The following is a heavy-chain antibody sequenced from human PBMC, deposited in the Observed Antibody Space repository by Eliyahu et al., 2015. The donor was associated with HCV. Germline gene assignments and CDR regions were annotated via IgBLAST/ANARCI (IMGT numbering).Heavy chain of an antibody. CDR1: GGSISTFTYY. CDR2: MYYSGST. Sequence: QLQLQESGPGLVKPSETLSLTCTVSGGSISTFTYYWGWIRQPPGKGLEWIGSMYYSGSTYYNPSLKSRVTISVDTSKNQFSLKLSSVTAADTAMYYCARQYSSGHRLRYFQYWGQGTLVTVSS. D-gene: IGHD3-22*01. CDR3: ARQYSSGHRLRYFQY. J-gene: IGHJ1*01. V-gene: IGHV4-39*01.